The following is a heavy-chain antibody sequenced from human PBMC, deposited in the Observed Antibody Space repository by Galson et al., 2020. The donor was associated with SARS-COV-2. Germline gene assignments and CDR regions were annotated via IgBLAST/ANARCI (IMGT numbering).Heavy chain of an antibody. Sequence: ASVKVSCKASGYTFTTYGFIWVRPAPGQGLEWMGWIRAYNGNTNYPQRLQGRVTMTTDTSTSTAYMELTSLRSDDTAVYYCARVVGATPSDYWGQGTLVTVSS. CDR2: IRAYNGNT. D-gene: IGHD1-26*01. J-gene: IGHJ4*02. V-gene: IGHV1-18*01. CDR1: GYTFTTYG. CDR3: ARVVGATPSDY.